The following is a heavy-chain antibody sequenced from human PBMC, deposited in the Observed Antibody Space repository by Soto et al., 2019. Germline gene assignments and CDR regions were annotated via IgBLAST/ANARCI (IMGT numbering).Heavy chain of an antibody. J-gene: IGHJ5*01. Sequence: VQLVESGGGVVQPGRSLRLSCAASGFSFSDSGVHWVRQAPGKGLEWVAVISFDGTDKFYADSVRGRFTISRDNSDSSLFLEMNSLRTEDTAVYYCAKSRRGINFLRGVIPPDSWGQGTLVTVAS. CDR1: GFSFSDSG. CDR3: AKSRRGINFLRGVIPPDS. D-gene: IGHD3-10*01. V-gene: IGHV3-30*18. CDR2: ISFDGTDK.